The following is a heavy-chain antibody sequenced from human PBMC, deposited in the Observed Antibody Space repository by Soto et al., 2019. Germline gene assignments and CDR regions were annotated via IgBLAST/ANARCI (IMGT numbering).Heavy chain of an antibody. CDR2: IYDSGST. Sequence: QVQLQESGPGLVKPSQTLSLTCTVSGGSISSGGYYWSWIRQHPGKGLEWNGYIYDSGSTNYNPSLNSRDTITVDTSENQFSLKLSSVTAAATAVNYCARVPDYWGQGTLVTVSS. CDR3: ARVPDY. CDR1: GGSISSGGYY. V-gene: IGHV4-31*03. J-gene: IGHJ4*02.